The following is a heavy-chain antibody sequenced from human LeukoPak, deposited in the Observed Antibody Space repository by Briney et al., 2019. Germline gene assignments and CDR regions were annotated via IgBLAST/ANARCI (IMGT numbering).Heavy chain of an antibody. Sequence: SETLSLTCTVSGGSISSYYWSWIRQPAGKGLEWIGRIYTSGSINYNPSLKSRVTMSVDTSKNQFSLKLSSVTAADTAVYYCARDLCSSTSCYTGYAFDIWGQGTMVTVSS. J-gene: IGHJ3*02. CDR1: GGSISSYY. V-gene: IGHV4-4*07. D-gene: IGHD2-2*02. CDR2: IYTSGSI. CDR3: ARDLCSSTSCYTGYAFDI.